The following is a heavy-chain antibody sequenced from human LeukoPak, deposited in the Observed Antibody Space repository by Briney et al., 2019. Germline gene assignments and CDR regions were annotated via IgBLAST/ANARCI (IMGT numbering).Heavy chain of an antibody. Sequence: GGSLRPSCAASGFTFSSHWMNWVRQAPGKGLEWVANIKEDGSEKHYVDSVKGRFTISRDNAKNSLYLQMNSLRAEDTAVYYCARDQELPYYFDYWGQGTLVTVSS. D-gene: IGHD6-13*01. CDR1: GFTFSSHW. V-gene: IGHV3-7*01. CDR2: IKEDGSEK. CDR3: ARDQELPYYFDY. J-gene: IGHJ4*02.